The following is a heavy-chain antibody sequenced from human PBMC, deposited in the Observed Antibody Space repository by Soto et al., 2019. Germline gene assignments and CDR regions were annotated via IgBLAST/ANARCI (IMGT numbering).Heavy chain of an antibody. D-gene: IGHD5-12*01. CDR1: GGSISSGGYY. J-gene: IGHJ6*02. Sequence: SETLSLTCTVSGGSISSGGYYWSWIRQHPGKGLEWIGYIYYSGGTYYNPSLKSRVTISVDTSKNQFSLKLSSVTAADTAVYYCARGGGYDKYYYYSGMDVWGQGTTVTVSS. CDR3: ARGGGYDKYYYYSGMDV. CDR2: IYYSGGT. V-gene: IGHV4-31*03.